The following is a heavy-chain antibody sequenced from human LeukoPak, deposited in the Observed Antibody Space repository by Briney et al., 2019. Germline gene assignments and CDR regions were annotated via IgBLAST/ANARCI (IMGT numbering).Heavy chain of an antibody. Sequence: SETLSLTCTVSGYSISSGYYWGWIRQPPGKGLEWIGSIDHSGSTYYNPSLKSRVTISVDTSKNQFSLKLSSVTAADTAVYYCARTYSGSYSAAFDIWGQGTMVTVSS. CDR3: ARTYSGSYSAAFDI. D-gene: IGHD1-26*01. CDR2: IDHSGST. V-gene: IGHV4-38-2*02. J-gene: IGHJ3*02. CDR1: GYSISSGYY.